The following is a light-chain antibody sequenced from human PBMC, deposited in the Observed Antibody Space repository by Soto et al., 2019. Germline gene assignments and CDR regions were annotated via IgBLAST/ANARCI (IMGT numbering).Light chain of an antibody. V-gene: IGKV3-15*01. Sequence: EIILTPSPASLPVSPGERATLSCRASQSGNNNLAWYQQKPCQAPRLHIYGASTRATGIPGRFRRSGSGTEFPLTITSLQSEDFAVYFCQQYNNLPPDTFGQGTKLEIK. J-gene: IGKJ2*01. CDR3: QQYNNLPPDT. CDR2: GAS. CDR1: QSGNNN.